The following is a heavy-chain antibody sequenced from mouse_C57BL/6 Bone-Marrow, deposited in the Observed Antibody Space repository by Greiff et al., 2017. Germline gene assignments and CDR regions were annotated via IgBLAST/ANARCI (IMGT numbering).Heavy chain of an antibody. D-gene: IGHD1-1*01. CDR3: ARGSINTVVATYWDFDV. J-gene: IGHJ1*03. V-gene: IGHV1-55*01. CDR2: IYPGSGST. Sequence: QVQLQQPGAELVKPGASVKMSCKASGYTFTSYWITWVKQRPGKGLEWIGDIYPGSGSTNYNEKFKSKATLTVDTSSSTAYMQLSSLTSEDAAVYYCARGSINTVVATYWDFDVWGTGPTVTVST. CDR1: GYTFTSYW.